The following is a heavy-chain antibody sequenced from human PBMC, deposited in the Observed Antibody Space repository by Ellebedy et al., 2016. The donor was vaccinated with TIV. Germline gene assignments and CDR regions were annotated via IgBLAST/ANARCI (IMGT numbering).Heavy chain of an antibody. D-gene: IGHD2-2*01. CDR3: ARDLTQYASGAGLSDS. Sequence: PGGSLRLSCAASGFTFSTYAMHWVRQSPRKGLEWVAIVSFDVNKKFYSDSVKGRFTISRDNSKNTLYLDMTNLGVEDTAVYYCARDLTQYASGAGLSDSWGQGTLVTVS. V-gene: IGHV3-30-3*01. CDR1: GFTFSTYA. CDR2: VSFDVNKK. J-gene: IGHJ4*02.